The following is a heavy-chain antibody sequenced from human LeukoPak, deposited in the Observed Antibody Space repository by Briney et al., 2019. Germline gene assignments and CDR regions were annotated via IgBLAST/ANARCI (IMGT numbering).Heavy chain of an antibody. CDR3: ARRGATNDFDY. CDR1: GFTFSSYS. Sequence: GGSLRLSCAASGFTFSSYSMNWVRQAPGKGLEWVSSIRSSSSYIYYADSVKGRFTISRDNAKNSLYLQMNSLRAEDTAVYYCARRGATNDFDYWGQGTLVTVSS. V-gene: IGHV3-21*01. D-gene: IGHD5-12*01. CDR2: IRSSSSYI. J-gene: IGHJ4*02.